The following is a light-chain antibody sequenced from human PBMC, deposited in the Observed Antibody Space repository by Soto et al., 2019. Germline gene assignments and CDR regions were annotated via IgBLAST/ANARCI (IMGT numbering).Light chain of an antibody. CDR3: MQALQTPYT. J-gene: IGKJ2*01. V-gene: IGKV2-28*01. Sequence: DIVMTQSPLSLPVTPGEPASISCRSSQSLLHSNGYNYLDWYLQKPGQSPQLLIYLGSNRASGVPDRFSGSGSGTDFTLKISRVEAEDVGVYYCMQALQTPYTFGQGTKVESN. CDR1: QSLLHSNGYNY. CDR2: LGS.